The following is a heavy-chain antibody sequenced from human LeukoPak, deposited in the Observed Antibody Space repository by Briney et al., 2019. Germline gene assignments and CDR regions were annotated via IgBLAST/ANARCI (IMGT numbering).Heavy chain of an antibody. CDR3: ARGDDSSGYYPN. J-gene: IGHJ4*02. CDR1: GGTFSSYP. V-gene: IGHV1-69*13. Sequence: ASVKVSYKASGGTFSSYPISWVRQAPGQGLEWMGGIIPIFGSANYAQKFQGRVTITADESTSTAYMELSSLRSEDTAVYYCARGDDSSGYYPNWGQGTLVTVSS. D-gene: IGHD3-22*01. CDR2: IIPIFGSA.